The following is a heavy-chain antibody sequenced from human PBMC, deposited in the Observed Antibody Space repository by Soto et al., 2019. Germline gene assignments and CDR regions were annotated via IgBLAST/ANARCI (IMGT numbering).Heavy chain of an antibody. D-gene: IGHD1-1*01. Sequence: EKGLEWVANINDIATTTNYADSVKGRFTISRDQSKNTLYLLMNNLRAEDTAVYFCSKQGGLTTSRYYFD. J-gene: IGHJ6*03. CDR3: SKQGGLTTSRYYFD. V-gene: IGHV3-23*01. CDR2: INDIATTT.